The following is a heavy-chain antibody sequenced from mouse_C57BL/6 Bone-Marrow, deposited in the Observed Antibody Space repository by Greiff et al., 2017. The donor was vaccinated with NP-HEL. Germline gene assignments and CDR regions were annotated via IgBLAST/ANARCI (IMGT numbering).Heavy chain of an antibody. CDR3: ARSDYDGSRFAY. CDR1: GYAFSSSW. J-gene: IGHJ3*01. Sequence: QVQLQQSGPELVKPGASVKISCKASGYAFSSSWMTWVKQRPGKGLEWIGRIYPGDGDTNYNGKFKGKATLTADKSSSTAYMQLSSLTSEDSAVYFCARSDYDGSRFAYWGQGTLVTVSA. CDR2: IYPGDGDT. D-gene: IGHD1-1*01. V-gene: IGHV1-82*01.